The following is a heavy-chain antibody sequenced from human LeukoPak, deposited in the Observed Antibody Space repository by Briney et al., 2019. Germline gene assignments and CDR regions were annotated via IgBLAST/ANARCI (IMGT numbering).Heavy chain of an antibody. CDR2: ISYDGSNN. V-gene: IGHV3-30*01. CDR1: GFTFSNYA. CDR3: ARGGITIFGGPILFRSGVDY. D-gene: IGHD3-3*01. J-gene: IGHJ4*02. Sequence: GGSLRLSCPASGFTFSNYAMHWVRQAPGKGLEWVAVISYDGSNNYYAHSQKGRFTISRDNSKDTLYLQMNILRADDTAVYYWARGGITIFGGPILFRSGVDYWGQGTLVTVSS.